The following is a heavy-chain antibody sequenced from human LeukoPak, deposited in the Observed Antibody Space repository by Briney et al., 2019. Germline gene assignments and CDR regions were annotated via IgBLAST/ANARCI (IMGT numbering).Heavy chain of an antibody. CDR2: IYSGGST. V-gene: IGHV3-53*01. CDR3: ARTSMVRGVIDY. CDR1: GFTFSNYA. J-gene: IGHJ4*02. D-gene: IGHD3-10*01. Sequence: PGGSLRLSCAASGFTFSNYAMRWVCQAPGKGLEWVSVIYSGGSTYYADSVKGRFTISRDNSKNTLYLQMNSLRAEDTAVYYCARTSMVRGVIDYWGQGTLVTVSS.